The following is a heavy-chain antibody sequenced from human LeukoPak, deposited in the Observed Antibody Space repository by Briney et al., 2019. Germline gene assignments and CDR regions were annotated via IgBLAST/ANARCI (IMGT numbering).Heavy chain of an antibody. D-gene: IGHD3-3*01. Sequence: SETLSLTCAVYGGSFSGYYWSWIRQPPGKGLEWIGEINHSGSTNYNPSLKSRVTISVDTSKNQFSLKLSSVTAADTAVYYCARGIMQFARFLEWLHSGNWFDPWGQGTLVTVSS. V-gene: IGHV4-34*01. J-gene: IGHJ5*02. CDR3: ARGIMQFARFLEWLHSGNWFDP. CDR1: GGSFSGYY. CDR2: INHSGST.